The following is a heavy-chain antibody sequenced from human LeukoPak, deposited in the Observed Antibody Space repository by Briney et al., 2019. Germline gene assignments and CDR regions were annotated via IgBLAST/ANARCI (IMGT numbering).Heavy chain of an antibody. D-gene: IGHD1-1*01. CDR2: INPNSGGT. CDR1: GYTFTGYY. J-gene: IGHJ4*02. V-gene: IGHV1-2*02. CDR3: AREIHWNGPVDY. Sequence: ASVKVSCKASGYTFTGYYMHWVRQAPGQGLEWMGWINPNSGGTNYAQKFQGRVTMTRDTSISTAYMELSRLRSDDTAVYYCAREIHWNGPVDYWGQGTLVTVSS.